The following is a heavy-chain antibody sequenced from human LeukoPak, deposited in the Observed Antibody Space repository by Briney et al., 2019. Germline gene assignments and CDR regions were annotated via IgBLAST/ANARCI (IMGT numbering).Heavy chain of an antibody. CDR2: INPNSGGT. CDR3: ARDLAAAGTASGWFDP. J-gene: IGHJ5*02. Sequence: ASVKVSCKASGYTFTCYYMHWVRQAPGQGLGWMGWINPNSGGTNYAQKFQGRVTMTRDTSISTAYMELSRLRSDDTAVYYCARDLAAAGTASGWFDPWGQGTLVTVSS. D-gene: IGHD6-13*01. V-gene: IGHV1-2*02. CDR1: GYTFTCYY.